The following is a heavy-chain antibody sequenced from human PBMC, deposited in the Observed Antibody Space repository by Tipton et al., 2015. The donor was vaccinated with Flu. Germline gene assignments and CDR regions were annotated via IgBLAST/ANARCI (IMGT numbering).Heavy chain of an antibody. CDR3: ARDSPYDSSGDYSDY. J-gene: IGHJ4*02. CDR2: IYSSGST. V-gene: IGHV4-59*12. D-gene: IGHD3-22*01. Sequence: TLSLTCTVSGGSISNYYWSWIRQPPGKGLVWIGYIYSSGSTNYSPSLKSRVTISVDTSKNQFSLKLSSVTAADTAIYYCARDSPYDSSGDYSDYWGQVTRFTVSS. CDR1: GGSISNYY.